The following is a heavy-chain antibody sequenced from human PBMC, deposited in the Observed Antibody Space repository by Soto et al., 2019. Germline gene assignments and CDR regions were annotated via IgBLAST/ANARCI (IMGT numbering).Heavy chain of an antibody. D-gene: IGHD1-26*01. J-gene: IGHJ4*02. CDR1: GFTFSSYS. CDR2: ISSSSSTI. V-gene: IGHV3-48*02. Sequence: EVQLVESGGGLVQPGGSLRLSCAASGFTFSSYSMNWVRQAPGKGLEWVSYISSSSSTIYYADSVKGRFTISRDNAKNSRYLQMNSLRDEDTAVYYCAREGLSGSYPTVFDYWCQGTLVTVSS. CDR3: AREGLSGSYPTVFDY.